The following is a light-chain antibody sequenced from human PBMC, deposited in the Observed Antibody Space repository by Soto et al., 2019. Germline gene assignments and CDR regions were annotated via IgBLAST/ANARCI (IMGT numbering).Light chain of an antibody. V-gene: IGLV6-57*01. CDR3: QSYDYNKFWV. CDR2: EDY. CDR1: SGIIASNF. J-gene: IGLJ3*02. Sequence: NFMLTQPHSVSESPGKTVTISCTRSSGIIASNFVQWYQQRPGSSPTTVIYEDYQRPSGVPDRFSGSIDRSSNSASLTISGLKTEDEADYYCQSYDYNKFWVFGGGTKLTVL.